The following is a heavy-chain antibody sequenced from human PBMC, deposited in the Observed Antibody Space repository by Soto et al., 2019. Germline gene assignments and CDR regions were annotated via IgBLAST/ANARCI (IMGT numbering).Heavy chain of an antibody. J-gene: IGHJ5*02. CDR1: GGSIRSAGHY. Sequence: SETLSLTCTVSGGSIRSAGHYWSWIRQHPGKGLEWIGYINHSGTTFYNPSLKSRLTISVDTSENQFSLRLTSVTAADTAVYFCARWGGFCTDGVCAATFDPWGQGTLVTVSS. D-gene: IGHD2-8*01. CDR2: INHSGTT. CDR3: ARWGGFCTDGVCAATFDP. V-gene: IGHV4-31*03.